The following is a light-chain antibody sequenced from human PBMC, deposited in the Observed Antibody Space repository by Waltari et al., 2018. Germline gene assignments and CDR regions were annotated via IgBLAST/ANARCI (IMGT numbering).Light chain of an antibody. Sequence: EIVLTQSTGTLSLSPGERATLSCRASQLVSSSKLAWYQQEPAQAPRLLIYGASSRATGIPDRFSGSGSGTDFTLTISRLEPEDFALYYCHHYGQQYGSSPGTFGQGTKVEIK. J-gene: IGKJ1*01. CDR3: HHYGQQYGSSPGT. CDR2: GAS. V-gene: IGKV3-20*01. CDR1: QLVSSSK.